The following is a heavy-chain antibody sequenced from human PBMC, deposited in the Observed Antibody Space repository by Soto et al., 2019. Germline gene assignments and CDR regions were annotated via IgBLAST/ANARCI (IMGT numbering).Heavy chain of an antibody. J-gene: IGHJ4*02. Sequence: SETLSLTCTVSGGSISSGGYYWSWIRQHPGKGLEWIGYIYYSGSTYYNPSLKSRVTISVDTSKNQFSLKLSSVTAADTAVYYCVVTDYGEEGVRLPGDDYWGQGTLVTVSS. V-gene: IGHV4-31*03. CDR3: VVTDYGEEGVRLPGDDY. CDR2: IYYSGST. CDR1: GGSISSGGYY. D-gene: IGHD4-17*01.